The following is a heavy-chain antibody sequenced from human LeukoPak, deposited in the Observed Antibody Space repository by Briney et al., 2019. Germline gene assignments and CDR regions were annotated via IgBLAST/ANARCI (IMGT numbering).Heavy chain of an antibody. D-gene: IGHD3-22*01. CDR3: AKDRGCYYDSSGDYWGYYFDS. V-gene: IGHV3-23*01. CDR1: GFTFGTYA. Sequence: GGSLRLSCAASGFTFGTYAVTWVRQAPGMGLEWVSTIGGSGGTTYYADSVKGRFTISRDNSKNTLYLQTSSLRAEDTAIYYCAKDRGCYYDSSGDYWGYYFDSWGQGILVTVST. CDR2: IGGSGGTT. J-gene: IGHJ4*02.